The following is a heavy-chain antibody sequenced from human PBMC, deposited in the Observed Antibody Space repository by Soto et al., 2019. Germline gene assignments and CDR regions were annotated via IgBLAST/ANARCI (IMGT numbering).Heavy chain of an antibody. J-gene: IGHJ3*01. V-gene: IGHV1-69*01. CDR3: ASGVGVRGGSSGRPEYAFDV. CDR2: IVPLPGTT. D-gene: IGHD3-22*01. CDR1: GGTFTKYA. Sequence: QVQLVQSGAAVRKPGSSVKVSCKASGGTFTKYAITWVRQAPRQGLEWMGGIVPLPGTTNYAQKFRGRVTMSADESQSTAYLELSSLRSEDTAVYYCASGVGVRGGSSGRPEYAFDVWGQGTMVIVSS.